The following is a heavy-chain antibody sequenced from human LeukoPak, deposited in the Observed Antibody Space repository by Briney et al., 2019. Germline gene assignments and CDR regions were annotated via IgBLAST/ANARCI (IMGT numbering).Heavy chain of an antibody. CDR1: GFTFSSYG. V-gene: IGHV3-30*02. Sequence: PGGSLRLSCAAPGFTFSSYGMHWVRQAPGKGLEWVSFIRYDGSDKYYADSVRGRFTISRDNSKNTLYLQMNSLRAEDTAVYYCAKADSGYDYYYYYYMDVWGKGTTVTVSS. J-gene: IGHJ6*03. CDR2: IRYDGSDK. D-gene: IGHD5-12*01. CDR3: AKADSGYDYYYYYYMDV.